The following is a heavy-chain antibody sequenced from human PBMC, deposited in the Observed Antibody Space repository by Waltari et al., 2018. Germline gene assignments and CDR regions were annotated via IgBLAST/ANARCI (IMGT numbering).Heavy chain of an antibody. J-gene: IGHJ4*02. V-gene: IGHV3-33*01. CDR1: GFTFSSSG. CDR3: ARGGAKEALGDFL. Sequence: QVQLVESGGGVVQPGRSLRLSCAASGFTFSSSGMHWVRQAPGKGLGWVALIWYDGSNKYYADSVKGRFTISRDNSKNTLYLQMNSLRAEDTAVYYCARGGAKEALGDFLWGQGTLVTVSS. CDR2: IWYDGSNK. D-gene: IGHD3-10*01.